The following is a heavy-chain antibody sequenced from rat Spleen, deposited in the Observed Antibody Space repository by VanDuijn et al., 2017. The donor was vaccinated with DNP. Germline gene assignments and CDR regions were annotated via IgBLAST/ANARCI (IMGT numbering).Heavy chain of an antibody. CDR2: ISYDGSDT. CDR3: TRINYGGYYYVMDA. CDR1: GITFSDHN. J-gene: IGHJ4*01. Sequence: EVQLAESGGGLVQPGRSLKLSCAVSGITFSDHNMAWVRQAPKKGLEWVATISYDGSDTYYRDSVKGRFTISRDNAKSTLYLQMNSLRSEDTATYYCTRINYGGYYYVMDAWGQGTSVTVSS. V-gene: IGHV5-7*01. D-gene: IGHD1-11*01.